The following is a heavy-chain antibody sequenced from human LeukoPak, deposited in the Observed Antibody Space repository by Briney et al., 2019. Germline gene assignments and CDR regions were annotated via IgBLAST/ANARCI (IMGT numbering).Heavy chain of an antibody. D-gene: IGHD3-22*01. Sequence: ASVKVSCKASGYTFTSYDINWVRQATGQGLEWMGWMNPNSGNTGYAQKFQGRVTMTRNTSISTAYMELSSLRSEDTAVYYCARARGRTYYYDSSGYYYVPGFDYWGQGTLVTVSS. CDR2: MNPNSGNT. J-gene: IGHJ4*02. V-gene: IGHV1-8*01. CDR1: GYTFTSYD. CDR3: ARARGRTYYYDSSGYYYVPGFDY.